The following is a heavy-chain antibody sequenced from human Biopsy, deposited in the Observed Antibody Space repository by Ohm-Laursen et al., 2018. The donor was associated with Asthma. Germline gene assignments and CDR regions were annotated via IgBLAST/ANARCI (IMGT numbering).Heavy chain of an antibody. J-gene: IGHJ4*02. CDR2: ISYTGST. CDR3: ARHSGNYYAQLNY. CDR1: ADSISSNNFY. Sequence: SETLSLTCPVSADSISSNNFYWGWIRQPPGKGLEWIATISYTGSTYYNPSLKSRVTISVDTSKNQFSLKLSSVTAADTAVCYCARHSGNYYAQLNYWGQGTLVTVSS. V-gene: IGHV4-39*01. D-gene: IGHD1-26*01.